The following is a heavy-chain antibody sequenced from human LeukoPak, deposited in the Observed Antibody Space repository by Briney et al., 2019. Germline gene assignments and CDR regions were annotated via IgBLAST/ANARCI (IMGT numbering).Heavy chain of an antibody. CDR2: ISGSGGST. Sequence: GGSLRLSCAASGFTFSSYAMSWVRQAPGKGLEWLSAISGSGGSTYYADSVKGRFTISRNNSKTTLYQQMDSLRAEDTAVYYCAKYGEGYWGQGTLVTVSS. J-gene: IGHJ4*02. CDR3: AKYGEGY. CDR1: GFTFSSYA. D-gene: IGHD4-17*01. V-gene: IGHV3-23*01.